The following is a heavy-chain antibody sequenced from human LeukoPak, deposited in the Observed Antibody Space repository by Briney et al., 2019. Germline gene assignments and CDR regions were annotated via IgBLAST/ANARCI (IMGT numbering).Heavy chain of an antibody. CDR1: GFTFNSFA. J-gene: IGHJ2*01. D-gene: IGHD4-17*01. V-gene: IGHV3-23*01. CDR3: AKGRHGDYGPYWYFDL. CDR2: ISGSDGTS. Sequence: PGGSLRLSCAASGFTFNSFAMNWVRQAPGKGLEWVSSISGSDGTSHYADFVKGRFTISRDNSKNTLYLQMNSLRAEDTAVYYCAKGRHGDYGPYWYFDLWGRGTLVTVSS.